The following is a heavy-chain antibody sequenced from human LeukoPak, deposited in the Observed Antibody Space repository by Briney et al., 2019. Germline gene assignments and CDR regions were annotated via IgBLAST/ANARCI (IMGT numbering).Heavy chain of an antibody. D-gene: IGHD5-18*01. CDR3: ARGLGYSYEWSLFDY. CDR1: GGSFSGYY. Sequence: SETLSLTCAVYGGSFSGYYWSWIRQPPGKGLEWIGEINHSGSTNHNPSLKSRVTISVDTSKNQFSLKLSSVTAADTAVYYCARGLGYSYEWSLFDYWGQGTLVTVSS. J-gene: IGHJ4*02. V-gene: IGHV4-34*01. CDR2: INHSGST.